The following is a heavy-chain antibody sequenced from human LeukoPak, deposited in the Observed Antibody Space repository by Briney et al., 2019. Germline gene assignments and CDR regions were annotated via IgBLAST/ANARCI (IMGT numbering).Heavy chain of an antibody. V-gene: IGHV1-2*02. D-gene: IGHD2-2*01. CDR2: INPNSGGT. J-gene: IGHJ6*02. CDR3: AREYRGYQYYYYGMDV. CDR1: GYTFTGYY. Sequence: ASVKVSCKASGYTFTGYYMHWVRQAPGQGLEWMGWINPNSGGTDYAQKFQGRVTMTRDTSISTAYMELSRLRSDDTAVYYCAREYRGYQYYYYGMDVWGQGTTVTVSS.